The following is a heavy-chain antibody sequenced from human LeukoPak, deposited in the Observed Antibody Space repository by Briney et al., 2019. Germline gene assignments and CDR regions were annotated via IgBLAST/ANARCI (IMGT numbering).Heavy chain of an antibody. CDR3: AGGYSGYDFGAFDI. J-gene: IGHJ3*02. D-gene: IGHD5-12*01. CDR2: INHSGST. CDR1: GYSISSGYY. V-gene: IGHV4-38-2*02. Sequence: SETLSLTCTVSGYSISSGYYWAWLRQPPGKGLEWIGEINHSGSTNYNPSLKSRVTISVDTSKNQFSLKLSSVTAADTAVYYCAGGYSGYDFGAFDIWGQGTMVTVSS.